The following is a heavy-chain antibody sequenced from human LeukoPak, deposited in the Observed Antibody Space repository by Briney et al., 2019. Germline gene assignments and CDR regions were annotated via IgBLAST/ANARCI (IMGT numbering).Heavy chain of an antibody. V-gene: IGHV3-30*02. J-gene: IGHJ4*02. Sequence: GGSLRLSCAASGFTFSRYGMHWVRQAPGKGLEWVAFIRYDGTNKEYADSVKGRFTISRDNSKNTVYLLMNSLRAEDTAVYYCASSLNTVMVSPYYLEYWGPGTLVTVSS. CDR1: GFTFSRYG. D-gene: IGHD5-18*01. CDR2: IRYDGTNK. CDR3: ASSLNTVMVSPYYLEY.